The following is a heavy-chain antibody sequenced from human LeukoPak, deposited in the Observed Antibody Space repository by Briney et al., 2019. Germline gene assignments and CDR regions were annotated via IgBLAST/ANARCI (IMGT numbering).Heavy chain of an antibody. J-gene: IGHJ4*02. D-gene: IGHD1-14*01. V-gene: IGHV3-66*04. CDR3: ARHSIWQKPLDH. Sequence: GGSLRLSCAASGFTFSSYSMNWVRQAPGKGLEWVSVIYSGGSTYYADSVKGRFTISRDNSKNTLYLQMNSLRAEDTAVYYCARHSIWQKPLDHWGQGTLVTVSS. CDR2: IYSGGST. CDR1: GFTFSSYS.